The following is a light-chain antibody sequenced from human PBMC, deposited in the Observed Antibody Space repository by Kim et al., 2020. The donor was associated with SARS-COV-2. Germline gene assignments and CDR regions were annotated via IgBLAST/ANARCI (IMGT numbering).Light chain of an antibody. Sequence: AAVGDRATITCRASQAISDWLAWYQQKPGKAPKLLIYEASSLQSGVPSRFSGSGYGADFTLTISSLQPEDFATYYCQQTDIFPWTFGQGTKVDIK. V-gene: IGKV1-12*01. CDR3: QQTDIFPWT. J-gene: IGKJ1*01. CDR2: EAS. CDR1: QAISDW.